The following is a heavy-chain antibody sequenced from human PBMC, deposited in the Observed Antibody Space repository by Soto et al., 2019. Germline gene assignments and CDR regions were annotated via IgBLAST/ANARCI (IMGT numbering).Heavy chain of an antibody. V-gene: IGHV4-34*01. D-gene: IGHD3-10*01. CDR3: ARVGHMVRGVYGMDV. J-gene: IGHJ6*02. CDR1: GGSFSGYY. CDR2: INHSGST. Sequence: PSETLSLTCAVYGGSFSGYYWSWIRQPPGKGLEWIGEINHSGSTNYNPSLKSRVTISVGTSKNQFSLKLSSVTAADTAVYYCARVGHMVRGVYGMDVWGQGTTVTV.